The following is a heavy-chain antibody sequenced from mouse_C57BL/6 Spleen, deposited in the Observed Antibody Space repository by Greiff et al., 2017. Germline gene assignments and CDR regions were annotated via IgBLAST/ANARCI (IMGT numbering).Heavy chain of an antibody. D-gene: IGHD1-1*01. V-gene: IGHV1-26*01. Sequence: VQLQQSGPELVKPGASVKISCKASGYTFTDYYMNWVKQSHGKSLEWIGDINPNNGGTSYNQKFKGKATLTVDKSSSTAYMELRSLTSEDSAVYYCASAPGYYGSSYFDYWGQGTTLTVSS. CDR2: INPNNGGT. J-gene: IGHJ2*01. CDR3: ASAPGYYGSSYFDY. CDR1: GYTFTDYY.